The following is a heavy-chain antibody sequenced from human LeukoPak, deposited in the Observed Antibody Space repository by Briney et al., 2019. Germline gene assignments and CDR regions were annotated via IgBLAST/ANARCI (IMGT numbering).Heavy chain of an antibody. CDR3: ARAYCGGASFPAS. Sequence: ASVKVSFKASGYTFTGYYVHWVRQAPGQGLEWMGRINPNSGDTNYAQKFQGRVTMTRDTSISTAYMELSRLRSDDTAVYYCARAYCGGASFPASWAQGPLFPVS. V-gene: IGHV1-2*06. CDR2: INPNSGDT. J-gene: IGHJ5*02. CDR1: GYTFTGYY. D-gene: IGHD2-21*01.